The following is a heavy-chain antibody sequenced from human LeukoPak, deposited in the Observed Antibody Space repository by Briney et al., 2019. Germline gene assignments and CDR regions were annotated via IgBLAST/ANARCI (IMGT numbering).Heavy chain of an antibody. CDR1: GYSFTPYY. Sequence: ASVKVSCKASGYSFTPYYIHWVRQAPGQRLEWMGLINPNTGVTKFAQKFHGRVTMSRDTSISTAYMELNRLTSDDSAVYYCARGDYGRGDPWGQGSLVTVSA. J-gene: IGHJ5*02. D-gene: IGHD4-17*01. CDR2: INPNTGVT. V-gene: IGHV1-2*06. CDR3: ARGDYGRGDP.